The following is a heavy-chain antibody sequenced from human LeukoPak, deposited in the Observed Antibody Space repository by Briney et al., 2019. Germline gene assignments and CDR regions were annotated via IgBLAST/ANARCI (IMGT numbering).Heavy chain of an antibody. Sequence: GGSLRLSCAASGFTFSSYAMSWVRQAPGKGLEWVSTIVGSGGSTYYADSVKGRFTISRDNSKNTLYLQMNSLRAEDTAIYYCARGSDYDFWSGPDYWGQGTLVTVSS. CDR1: GFTFSSYA. D-gene: IGHD3-3*01. CDR2: IVGSGGST. J-gene: IGHJ4*02. CDR3: ARGSDYDFWSGPDY. V-gene: IGHV3-23*01.